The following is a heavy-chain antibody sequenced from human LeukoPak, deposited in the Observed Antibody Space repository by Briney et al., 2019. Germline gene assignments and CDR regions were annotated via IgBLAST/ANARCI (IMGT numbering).Heavy chain of an antibody. CDR1: GGPISSSSYY. D-gene: IGHD3-22*01. CDR2: IYYSGST. Sequence: SETLSLTCTVSGGPISSSSYYWGWIRQPPGKGLEWIGSIYYSGSTYYNPSLKSRVTISVDTSKNQFSLKLSSVTAADTAVYYCARLLPRKENYYDSSGYIDYWGQGTLVTVSS. V-gene: IGHV4-39*01. J-gene: IGHJ4*02. CDR3: ARLLPRKENYYDSSGYIDY.